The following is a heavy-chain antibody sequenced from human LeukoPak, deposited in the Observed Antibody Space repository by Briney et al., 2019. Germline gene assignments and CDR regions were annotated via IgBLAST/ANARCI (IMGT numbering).Heavy chain of an antibody. CDR1: GGSISSSSYY. D-gene: IGHD3-3*01. V-gene: IGHV4-39*01. J-gene: IGHJ4*02. Sequence: SETLSLTCTVSGGSISSSSYYWGWIRQPPGKGLEWIGSIYYSGSTYYNPSLKSRVTISVDTSKNQFSLKLSSVTAADTAVYYCARSHDFWSGYPFDYWGQGTLVTVSS. CDR3: ARSHDFWSGYPFDY. CDR2: IYYSGST.